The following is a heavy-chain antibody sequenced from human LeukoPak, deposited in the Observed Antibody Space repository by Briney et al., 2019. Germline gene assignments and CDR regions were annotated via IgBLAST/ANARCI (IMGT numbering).Heavy chain of an antibody. D-gene: IGHD3-22*01. Sequence: SETLSLTCAVYGGSFSGYYWSWIRQPPGKGLEWIGEINHSGSTNYNPSLKSRVTISVDTSKNQFSLKLSSVTAADTAVYYCARWGIYDSSGYYKYWGQGTLVTVSS. V-gene: IGHV4-34*01. CDR2: INHSGST. J-gene: IGHJ4*02. CDR3: ARWGIYDSSGYYKY. CDR1: GGSFSGYY.